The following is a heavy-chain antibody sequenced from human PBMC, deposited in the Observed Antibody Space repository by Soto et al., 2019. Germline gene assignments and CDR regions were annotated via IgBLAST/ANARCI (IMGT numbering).Heavy chain of an antibody. V-gene: IGHV3-23*01. D-gene: IGHD3-16*01. J-gene: IGHJ3*02. CDR3: AKEGAGETTYEAFDI. CDR2: ISGSGRTT. Sequence: DVQLLQSGGGLVQPGGSLRLSCAASGFTFSTYAMSWVRQAPGKGLEWVSSISGSGRTTYYADSVTGRFTISRDNSKNTLYLQVNSLRGDDTAVYYCAKEGAGETTYEAFDIWGQGTLVTVSS. CDR1: GFTFSTYA.